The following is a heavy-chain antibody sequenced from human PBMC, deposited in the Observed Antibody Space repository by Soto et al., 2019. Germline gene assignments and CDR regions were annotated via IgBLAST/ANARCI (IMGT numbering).Heavy chain of an antibody. Sequence: SETLSLTCTVSGGSISSSSYYWGWIRQPPGKGLEWIGSIYYSGSTYYNPSLKSRVTISVDTSKNQFSLKLSSVIAADTAVYYCARHSHSYSSSYDAFDIWGQGTMVTVSS. D-gene: IGHD6-6*01. V-gene: IGHV4-39*01. J-gene: IGHJ3*02. CDR2: IYYSGST. CDR1: GGSISSSSYY. CDR3: ARHSHSYSSSYDAFDI.